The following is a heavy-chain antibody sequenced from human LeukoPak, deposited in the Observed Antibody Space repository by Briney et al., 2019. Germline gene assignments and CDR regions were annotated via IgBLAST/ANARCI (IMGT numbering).Heavy chain of an antibody. J-gene: IGHJ2*01. Sequence: SSETLSLTCTVSGGSISSYYWSWIRQPPGKGLEWIGYIYYSGSTNYNPSLKSRVTISVDTSKSQFSLKLSSVTAADTAVYYCARRHWYFDLWGRGTLDTVST. CDR3: ARRHWYFDL. V-gene: IGHV4-59*08. CDR2: IYYSGST. CDR1: GGSISSYY.